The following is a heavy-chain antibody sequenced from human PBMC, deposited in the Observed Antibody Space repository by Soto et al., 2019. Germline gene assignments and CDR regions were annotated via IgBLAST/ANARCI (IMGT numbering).Heavy chain of an antibody. CDR2: ISYDGSNE. CDR1: GFPLSGYT. CDR3: ARVGQYYYDSSGYFDY. J-gene: IGHJ4*02. D-gene: IGHD3-22*01. V-gene: IGHV3-30-3*01. Sequence: QVQLVESGGGVVQPGRSLRLSCAASGFPLSGYTIHWVRQAPGKGLEWVAVISYDGSNEYYADSVKGRFTVSTDNSKNTLFLQMNSPRPEDTAVYYCARVGQYYYDSSGYFDYWGQGTLVTVSS.